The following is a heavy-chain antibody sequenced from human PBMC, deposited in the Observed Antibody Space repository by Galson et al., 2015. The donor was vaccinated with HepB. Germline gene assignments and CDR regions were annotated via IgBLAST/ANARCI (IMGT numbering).Heavy chain of an antibody. CDR3: ARGSSGWDALDI. V-gene: IGHV3-74*01. CDR1: GFTFSSYW. Sequence: SLRLSCAASGFTFSSYWMHWVRQAPGKGLVWVSRINTAGSSTSNADSVKGRFTISRDNAKNTLYLLMNSLRAEETAVYYCARGSSGWDALDIWGQGTMVTVSS. D-gene: IGHD3-3*01. J-gene: IGHJ3*02. CDR2: INTAGSST.